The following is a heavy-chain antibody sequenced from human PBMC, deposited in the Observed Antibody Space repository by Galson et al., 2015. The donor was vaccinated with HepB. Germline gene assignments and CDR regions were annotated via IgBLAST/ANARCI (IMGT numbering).Heavy chain of an antibody. Sequence: SETLSLTCAVYGGSFSGYYWSWIRQPPGKGLEWIGRIYTSGSTNYNPSLKSRVTMSIDTSKNQFSLKLSSVTAADTAVYYCARIAVAGTNFDYWGQGTLVTVSS. D-gene: IGHD6-19*01. CDR2: IYTSGST. J-gene: IGHJ4*02. CDR3: ARIAVAGTNFDY. V-gene: IGHV4-59*10. CDR1: GGSFSGYY.